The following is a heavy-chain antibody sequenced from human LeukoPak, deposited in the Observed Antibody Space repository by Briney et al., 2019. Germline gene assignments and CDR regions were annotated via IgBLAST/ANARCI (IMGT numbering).Heavy chain of an antibody. CDR3: ARVRSQAVAGNFDY. V-gene: IGHV1-2*02. CDR1: GYTFTGYY. Sequence: ASVKVSCKASGYTFTGYYMHWVRQAPGQGLEWMGWINPNSGGTNYAQKFQGRVTMTTDTSTSTAYMELRSLRSDDTAVYYCARVRSQAVAGNFDYWGQGTLVTVSS. J-gene: IGHJ4*02. D-gene: IGHD6-19*01. CDR2: INPNSGGT.